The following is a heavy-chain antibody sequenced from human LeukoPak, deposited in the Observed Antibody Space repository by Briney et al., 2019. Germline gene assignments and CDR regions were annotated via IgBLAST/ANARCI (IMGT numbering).Heavy chain of an antibody. CDR2: IYYSGNT. V-gene: IGHV4-39*07. CDR1: GGSISSSSYY. Sequence: KPSETLSLTCTVSGGSISSSSYYWGWIRQPPGKGLEWIGSIYYSGNTYHNPSLKSRVTTSVDPSKNQFSLKLSSVTAADTAVYYCARVKAHPIVNYGSGSYYEDGFDYWGQGTLVTVSS. D-gene: IGHD3-10*01. CDR3: ARVKAHPIVNYGSGSYYEDGFDY. J-gene: IGHJ4*02.